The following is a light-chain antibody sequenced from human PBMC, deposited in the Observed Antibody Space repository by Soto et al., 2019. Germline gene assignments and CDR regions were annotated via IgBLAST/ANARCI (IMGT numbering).Light chain of an antibody. Sequence: EIVLTQSLGTLSLSPGERATLSCRASQSVSSSYLAWYQQKPGQAPRLLIFGVSSRATGIPDRFSGSGSGTDFTLTISRLEPEDFAVYYCQQYGTSPGMYTFGQGTKLEIK. J-gene: IGKJ2*01. CDR1: QSVSSSY. CDR2: GVS. CDR3: QQYGTSPGMYT. V-gene: IGKV3-20*01.